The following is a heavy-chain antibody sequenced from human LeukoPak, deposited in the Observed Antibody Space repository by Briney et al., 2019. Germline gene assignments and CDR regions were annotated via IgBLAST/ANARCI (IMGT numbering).Heavy chain of an antibody. J-gene: IGHJ3*02. CDR2: INHSGST. CDR3: ASYDYVWGSYRPVAFDI. CDR1: GFTFSSYS. D-gene: IGHD3-16*02. Sequence: GSLRLSCAASGFTFSSYSMNWVRQPPGKGLEWIGEINHSGSTNYNPSLKSRVTISVDTSKNQFSLKLSSVTAADTAVYYCASYDYVWGSYRPVAFDIWGQGTMVTVSS. V-gene: IGHV4-34*01.